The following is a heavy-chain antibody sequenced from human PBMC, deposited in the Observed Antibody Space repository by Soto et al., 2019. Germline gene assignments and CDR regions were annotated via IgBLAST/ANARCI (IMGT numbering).Heavy chain of an antibody. CDR2: IKEDGSQE. Sequence: GGSLRLSCAASGFTFSRYWMSWVRQAPGKGLEWVANIKEDGSQEWYVDSVKGRFTISRDNAKKSLYLQMNSLRVEDTAVYYFARGDYYDVSGPFSDAFDIWGQGTMVTVSS. D-gene: IGHD3-22*01. CDR3: ARGDYYDVSGPFSDAFDI. V-gene: IGHV3-7*04. J-gene: IGHJ3*02. CDR1: GFTFSRYW.